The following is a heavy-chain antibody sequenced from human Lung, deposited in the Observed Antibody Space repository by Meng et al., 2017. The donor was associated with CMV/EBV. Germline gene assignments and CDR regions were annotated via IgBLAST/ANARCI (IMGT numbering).Heavy chain of an antibody. J-gene: IGHJ1*01. V-gene: IGHV4-4*07. CDR1: GGSISSYY. Sequence: QAQVQESGPGLVTPSETLSLTCTVAGGSISSYYWCWIRQPAGKGLEWIWRIYTSGSTNYNPSLKSRVTMSVDTPKNQFSLKLSSVTAADTAVYYCARGSRDEAFQHWGQGTLVTVSS. CDR2: IYTSGST. CDR3: ARGSRDEAFQH. D-gene: IGHD5-24*01.